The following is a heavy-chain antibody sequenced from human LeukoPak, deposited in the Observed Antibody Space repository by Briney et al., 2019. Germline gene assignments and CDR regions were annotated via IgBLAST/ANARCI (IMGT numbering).Heavy chain of an antibody. D-gene: IGHD2-2*01. V-gene: IGHV3-23*01. CDR3: AKDRGTVPAAINAFDI. Sequence: GGSLRLSCAASGFTFSSYAMSWVRQAPGKGLEWVSAISGSGGSTYYADSVKGRFTISRDNSKNTLYLQMNSLRAEDTAVYYCAKDRGTVPAAINAFDIWGQGTMVTVSS. CDR1: GFTFSSYA. CDR2: ISGSGGST. J-gene: IGHJ3*02.